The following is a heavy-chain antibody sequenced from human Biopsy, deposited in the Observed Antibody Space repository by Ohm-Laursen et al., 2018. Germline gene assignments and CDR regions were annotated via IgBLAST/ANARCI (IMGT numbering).Heavy chain of an antibody. CDR3: ARMFARPGACSGGTCYPGDDY. J-gene: IGHJ4*02. CDR1: GFTFSDHY. CDR2: SRNKANSYTS. Sequence: SLRLSCAASGFTFSDHYMEWVRQAPGKGLEWVGRSRNKANSYTSVYAASVKGRFTISRDESETSMFLQMSGLKTEDTAVCYCARMFARPGACSGGTCYPGDDYWGQGTLVTVSS. V-gene: IGHV3-72*01. D-gene: IGHD2-15*01.